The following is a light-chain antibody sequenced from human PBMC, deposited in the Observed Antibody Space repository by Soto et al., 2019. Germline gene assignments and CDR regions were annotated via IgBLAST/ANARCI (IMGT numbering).Light chain of an antibody. V-gene: IGKV3-15*01. CDR1: RNVYTN. CDR3: QQYSNWPPEYT. J-gene: IGKJ2*01. CDR2: GAS. Sequence: EIVMTQSPATLSVSSGERATLSCRASRNVYTNLAWYQQRPGQAPRLLIYGASTRATDIPGRFSGSGSGTEFTLTISGLQSEDVAVYYCQQYSNWPPEYTFVQGTKLEI.